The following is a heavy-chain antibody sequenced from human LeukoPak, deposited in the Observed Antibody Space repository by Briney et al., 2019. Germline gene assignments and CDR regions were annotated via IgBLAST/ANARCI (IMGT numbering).Heavy chain of an antibody. CDR2: IYYSGST. D-gene: IGHD3-10*01. CDR3: ARSGFGDLSGP. J-gene: IGHJ5*02. CDR1: GGSISSGDYY. Sequence: PSETLSLTCTVSGGSISSGDYYWSWIRQPPGKGLEWIGYIYYSGSTYYNPSLKSRVTISVDTSKNQFSLKLSSVTAADTAVYYCARSGFGDLSGPWGQGTLVTVSS. V-gene: IGHV4-30-4*01.